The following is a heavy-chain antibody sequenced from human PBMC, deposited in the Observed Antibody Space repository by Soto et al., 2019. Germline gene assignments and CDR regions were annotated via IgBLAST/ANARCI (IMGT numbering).Heavy chain of an antibody. Sequence: QVQLVQSGAEVKRSGSSVKVSCTASGGTFSSYRINWVRQAPGQGLEWVGGIVPIRRTADYAQKFQGRVTITADESTRTSYMELLSLRSQDTAIYYCLRDSGANLSSTWGQGTLVTVSS. CDR3: LRDSGANLSST. V-gene: IGHV1-69*01. CDR1: GGTFSSYR. D-gene: IGHD6-13*01. J-gene: IGHJ4*02. CDR2: IVPIRRTA.